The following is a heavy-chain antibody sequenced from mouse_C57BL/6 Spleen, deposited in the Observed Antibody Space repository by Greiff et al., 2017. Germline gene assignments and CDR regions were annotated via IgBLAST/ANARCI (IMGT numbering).Heavy chain of an antibody. V-gene: IGHV1-64*01. J-gene: IGHJ4*01. Sequence: QVQLQQSGAELVKPGASVKLSCKASGYTFTSYWMHWVKQRPGQGLEWIGMIHPNSGSTNYNEKFKSKATLTVDKSSSTAYMQLSSLTSEDSAVYYCASWDPYYYAMDYRGQGTSVTVSS. D-gene: IGHD4-1*01. CDR2: IHPNSGST. CDR3: ASWDPYYYAMDY. CDR1: GYTFTSYW.